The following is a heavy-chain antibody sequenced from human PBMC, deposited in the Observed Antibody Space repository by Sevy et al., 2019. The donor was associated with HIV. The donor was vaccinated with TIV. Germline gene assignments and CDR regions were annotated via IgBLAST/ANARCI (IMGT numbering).Heavy chain of an antibody. CDR1: GFTFSRYS. Sequence: GGSLRLSCAASGFTFSRYSMNWVRQAPRKGLQWVSSISSSSNYIYYTDSLKGRFTISRDNAENSLYLQMNSVRAEDTAVYYCARDLFSGGNAVYGYWGQGTLVTVSS. D-gene: IGHD2-15*01. V-gene: IGHV3-21*01. CDR2: ISSSSNYI. J-gene: IGHJ4*02. CDR3: ARDLFSGGNAVYGY.